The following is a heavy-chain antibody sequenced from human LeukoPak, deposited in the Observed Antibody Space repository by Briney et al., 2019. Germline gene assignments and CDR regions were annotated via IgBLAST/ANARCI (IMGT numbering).Heavy chain of an antibody. V-gene: IGHV4-59*01. CDR2: IYYSGST. D-gene: IGHD2-21*02. J-gene: IGHJ3*02. Sequence: SETLSLTCTVSGGSISSYYWSWIRQPPGKGLEWIGYIYYSGSTNYNPSLKSRVTISVDTSKNQFSLKLSSVTAADTAVYYCARGVVVTAPGAFDIWGQGTMVTVSS. CDR3: ARGVVVTAPGAFDI. CDR1: GGSISSYY.